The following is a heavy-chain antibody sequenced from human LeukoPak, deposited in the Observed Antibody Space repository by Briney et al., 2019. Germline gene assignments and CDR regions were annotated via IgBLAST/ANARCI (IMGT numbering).Heavy chain of an antibody. CDR3: ARAADELTMVRGVTPYYYYYMDV. Sequence: RTSETLSLTCTVSGGSISSSSYDGGWIRQPPGKGLEWIGSIYYSGSTYYNPSLKSRVTISVDTSKNQFSLKLSSVTAADTAVYYCARAADELTMVRGVTPYYYYYMDVWGKGTTVTISS. J-gene: IGHJ6*03. D-gene: IGHD3-10*01. V-gene: IGHV4-39*01. CDR1: GGSISSSSYD. CDR2: IYYSGST.